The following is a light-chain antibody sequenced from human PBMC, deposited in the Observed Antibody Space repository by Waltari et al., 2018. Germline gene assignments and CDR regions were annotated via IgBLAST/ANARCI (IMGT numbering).Light chain of an antibody. CDR2: AAS. CDR1: QSVSSN. Sequence: ELVMTHSPATLSVSPGERVTLSCRASQSVSSNLAWYQQKPGQAPRVLISAASTRATGIPARFSGSGSGTEFTLTISSLQSEDFAVYYCQQYNNWPPMYTFGQGTKLEIK. V-gene: IGKV3-15*01. J-gene: IGKJ2*01. CDR3: QQYNNWPPMYT.